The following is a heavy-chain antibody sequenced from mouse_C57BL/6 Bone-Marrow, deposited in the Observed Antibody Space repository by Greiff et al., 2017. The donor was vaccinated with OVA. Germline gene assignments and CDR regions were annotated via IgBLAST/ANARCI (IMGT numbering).Heavy chain of an antibody. CDR1: GYTFTSYW. D-gene: IGHD1-1*02. J-gene: IGHJ3*01. CDR3: ARPGAKIDYAPWFAY. CDR2: IDPTSGGT. V-gene: IGHV1-72*01. Sequence: QVQLQQPGAELVKPGASVKLSCKASGYTFTSYWMHWVKQRPGRGLEWIGRIDPTSGGTKYNEKFKSKATLTVDKPSSTAYMQLSSLTSEDSAVYYCARPGAKIDYAPWFAYWGQGTLVTVSA.